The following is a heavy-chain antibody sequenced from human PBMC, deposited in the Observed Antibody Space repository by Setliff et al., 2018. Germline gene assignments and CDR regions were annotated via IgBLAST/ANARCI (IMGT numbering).Heavy chain of an antibody. CDR2: TIPVFGTT. Sequence: SVKVSCKASGGIFRNYGISWVRQAPGQGLEWMGGTIPVFGTTDYSQKFQGRVTIITDESTSTAFMQLSSLRSEDTAVYYCVREGVDTRSSTDYRYYMDVWGKGTTVTVSS. CDR1: GGIFRNYG. CDR3: VREGVDTRSSTDYRYYMDV. D-gene: IGHD5-18*01. J-gene: IGHJ6*03. V-gene: IGHV1-69*05.